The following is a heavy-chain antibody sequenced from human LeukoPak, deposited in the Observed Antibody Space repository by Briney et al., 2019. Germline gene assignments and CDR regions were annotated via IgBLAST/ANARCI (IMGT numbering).Heavy chain of an antibody. J-gene: IGHJ6*02. CDR1: GFTFSSYW. CDR3: ARDPGSLPAAIGYCYYGMDV. CDR2: INHNGNVN. Sequence: PGGSLRLSCAASGFTFSSYWMNWARQAPGKGLEWVASINHNGNVNYYVDSVKGRFTISRDNAKNSLYLQMNSLRTEDTALYYCARDPGSLPAAIGYCYYGMDVWGQGTTVTVSS. D-gene: IGHD2-2*02. V-gene: IGHV3-7*03.